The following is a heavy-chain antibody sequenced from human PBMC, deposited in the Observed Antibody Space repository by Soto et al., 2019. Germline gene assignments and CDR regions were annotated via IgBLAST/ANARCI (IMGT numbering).Heavy chain of an antibody. V-gene: IGHV3-30*03. CDR3: ARLPGTFYSDKSDYDFLDH. D-gene: IGHD3-3*01. Sequence: GGSLRLSCAASGFAFSSYGMHWVRQAPGKGLEWVAVISYDGSDSLNGSHKYYADSVRGRFTISRDRLRNTVSLQMNSLRAEDTAVYYCARLPGTFYSDKSDYDFLDHWGQGTLVTVSS. CDR2: ISYDGSDSLNGSHK. CDR1: GFAFSSYG. J-gene: IGHJ4*02.